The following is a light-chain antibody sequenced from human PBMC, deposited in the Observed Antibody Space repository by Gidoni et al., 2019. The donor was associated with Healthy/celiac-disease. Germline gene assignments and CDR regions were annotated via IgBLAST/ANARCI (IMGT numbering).Light chain of an antibody. V-gene: IGKV2-28*01. Sequence: IVLTQSPLSLPVTPGEPASISCRSSLSLLHSNGYNYLDWYLQKPGQSPQLLIYLGSNRASGVPDRFSGSGSGTDFTLKISRVEAEDVGVYYCMQALQTPWTFXXXTKVEIK. J-gene: IGKJ1*01. CDR2: LGS. CDR1: LSLLHSNGYNY. CDR3: MQALQTPWT.